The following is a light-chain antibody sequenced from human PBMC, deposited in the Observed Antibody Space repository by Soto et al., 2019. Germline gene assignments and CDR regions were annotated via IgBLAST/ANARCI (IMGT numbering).Light chain of an antibody. Sequence: DIQMTQSPSTLSASVGDRVTITCRASQSISSWLAWYQQKPGKAPNLLIYKASSLESGVPPRFSGSGSGTEFTITISSLQPDDFATYYCQQYNSYLITFGQGTRLAIK. CDR1: QSISSW. CDR2: KAS. J-gene: IGKJ5*01. CDR3: QQYNSYLIT. V-gene: IGKV1-5*03.